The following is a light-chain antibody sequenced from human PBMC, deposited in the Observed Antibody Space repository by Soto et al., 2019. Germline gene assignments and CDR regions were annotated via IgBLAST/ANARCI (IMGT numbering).Light chain of an antibody. V-gene: IGKV2-28*01. CDR3: LQALQTTPT. J-gene: IGKJ5*01. CDR1: QSLLHSTGNNY. CDR2: LGS. Sequence: DIVMTQSPLSLPVTPGEPAAISCRPSQSLLHSTGNNYLNWYLQKPGQSPQLLIYLGSNRASGVHDGFSGSGSGKDFTLRISRVEAEDVGVYYCLQALQTTPTFGQGTRLEIK.